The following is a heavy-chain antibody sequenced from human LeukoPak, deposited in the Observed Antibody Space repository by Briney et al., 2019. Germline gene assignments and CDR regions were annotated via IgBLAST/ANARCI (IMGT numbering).Heavy chain of an antibody. CDR1: GFTFSSYS. CDR3: ARWEYQLLGGDY. D-gene: IGHD2-2*01. V-gene: IGHV3-21*01. J-gene: IGHJ4*02. CDR2: ISSSSSYI. Sequence: GGSLRLSCAASGFTFSSYSMNWVRQAPGKGLEWVSSISSSSSYIYYADSVKGRFTISRDNAKNSLYLQMNSLRAEDTAVYYCARWEYQLLGGDYWGQGTLVTVSS.